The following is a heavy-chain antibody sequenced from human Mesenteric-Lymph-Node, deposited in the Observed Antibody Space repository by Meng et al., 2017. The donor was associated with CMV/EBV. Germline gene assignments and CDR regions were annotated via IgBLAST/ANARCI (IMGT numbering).Heavy chain of an antibody. V-gene: IGHV4-31*03. J-gene: IGHJ4*02. CDR2: IYYSGST. D-gene: IGHD4-17*01. CDR1: AGSIRSGAYY. Sequence: CTVSAGSIRSGAYYWSWIRQHPGKGLEWIGYIYYSGSTYYNPSLKSRVTISVDTSKNQFSLKLSSVTAADTAVYYCARDHGDYFDYWGQGTLVTVSS. CDR3: ARDHGDYFDY.